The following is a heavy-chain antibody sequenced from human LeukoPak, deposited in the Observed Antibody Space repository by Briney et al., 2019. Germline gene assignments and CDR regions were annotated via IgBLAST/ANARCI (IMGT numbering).Heavy chain of an antibody. Sequence: GGSLRLSCAASRXTFSRYAMNWVRQAPGKGLEWVSTISGRGDSTYYADSVKGRFTISRDNSRNTLYLQMNTLRAEDTAVYYCAKAVAAPVWYFDLWGRGTLVTVSS. J-gene: IGHJ2*01. CDR3: AKAVAAPVWYFDL. CDR1: RXTFSRYA. CDR2: ISGRGDST. V-gene: IGHV3-23*01. D-gene: IGHD6-13*01.